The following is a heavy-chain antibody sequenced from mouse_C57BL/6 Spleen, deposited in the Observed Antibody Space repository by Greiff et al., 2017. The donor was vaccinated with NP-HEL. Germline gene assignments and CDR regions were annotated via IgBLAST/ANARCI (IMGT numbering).Heavy chain of an antibody. J-gene: IGHJ4*01. D-gene: IGHD1-1*01. CDR3: ARDGGFITTVVAEAMDY. CDR2: ISDGGSYT. CDR1: GFTFSSYA. V-gene: IGHV5-4*01. Sequence: EVTLVESGGGLVKPGGSLKLSCAASGFTFSSYAMSWVRQTPEKRLEWVATISDGGSYTYYPDNVKGRFTISRDNAKNNLYLQMSHLKAEDTAMYYCARDGGFITTVVAEAMDYWGQGTSVTVSS.